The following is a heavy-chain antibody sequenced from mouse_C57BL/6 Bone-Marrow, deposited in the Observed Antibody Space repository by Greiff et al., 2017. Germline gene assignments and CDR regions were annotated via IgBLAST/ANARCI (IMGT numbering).Heavy chain of an antibody. CDR2: ISGGGGNT. CDR3: AAYDYDRGDYYAMDY. D-gene: IGHD2-4*01. CDR1: GFTFSSYT. V-gene: IGHV5-9*01. J-gene: IGHJ4*01. Sequence: EVKLVESGGGLVKPGGSLKLSCAASGFTFSSYTMSWVRQTPEKRLEWVATISGGGGNTYYPDSVKGRFTISRDNAKNTLYLQMSSLRSEDTALYYCAAYDYDRGDYYAMDYWGQGTSVTVSS.